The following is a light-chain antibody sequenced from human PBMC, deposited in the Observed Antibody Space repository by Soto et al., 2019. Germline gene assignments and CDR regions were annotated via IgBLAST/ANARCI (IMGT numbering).Light chain of an antibody. CDR1: QSVRSN. J-gene: IGKJ4*01. V-gene: IGKV3D-15*01. CDR3: QQYYNWPPLT. CDR2: GAS. Sequence: EIVLTQPPGTLSLSPGERATLSCRASQSVRSNFLAWYQQKPGQAPRLLIYGASNRATGIPDRFSGSGSGTEFTLTISSLQSEDFAVYYCQQYYNWPPLTFGGGTEVEIK.